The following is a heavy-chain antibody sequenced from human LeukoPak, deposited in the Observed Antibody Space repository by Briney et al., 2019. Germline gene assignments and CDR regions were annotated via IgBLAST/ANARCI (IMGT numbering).Heavy chain of an antibody. V-gene: IGHV3-66*01. CDR3: ARVRSGPYYFDY. Sequence: GRSLRLSCAASGFTVSSNYMSWVRQAPGKGLEWVSVIYSGGSTYYADSVKGRFTISRDNSKNTLYLQMNSLRAEDTAVYYCARVRSGPYYFDYWGQGTLVTVSS. CDR1: GFTVSSNY. J-gene: IGHJ4*02. CDR2: IYSGGST. D-gene: IGHD3-3*01.